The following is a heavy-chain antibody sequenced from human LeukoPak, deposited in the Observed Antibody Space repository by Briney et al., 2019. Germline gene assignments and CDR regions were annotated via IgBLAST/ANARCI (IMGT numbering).Heavy chain of an antibody. CDR2: INHSGST. CDR3: ARVAAAGTPYFDY. Sequence: SETLSLTCAVYVGSFSGYYWSWIRQPPGKGLEWIGEINHSGSTNYNPSLKSRVTISVDTSKNQFSLKLSSVTAADTAVYYCARVAAAGTPYFDYWGQGTLVTVSS. CDR1: VGSFSGYY. V-gene: IGHV4-34*01. D-gene: IGHD6-13*01. J-gene: IGHJ4*02.